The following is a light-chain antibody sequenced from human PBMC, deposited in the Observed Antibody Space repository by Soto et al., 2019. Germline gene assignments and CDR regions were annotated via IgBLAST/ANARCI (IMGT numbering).Light chain of an antibody. CDR1: QSVSSY. CDR2: DAS. J-gene: IGKJ2*01. CDR3: QQRSIWPPYN. Sequence: EIVLTQSPATLSLSPGERATLSCRDSQSVSSYLACYQQKPGQAPRLLIYDASNKATGITARFIGRGSGTVFTLTISSLEPEDFAVYYCQQRSIWPPYNFGQGTNLEIK. V-gene: IGKV3-11*01.